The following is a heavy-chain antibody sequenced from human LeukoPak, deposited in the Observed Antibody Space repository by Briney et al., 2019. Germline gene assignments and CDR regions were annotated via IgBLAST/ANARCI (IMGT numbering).Heavy chain of an antibody. D-gene: IGHD3-3*01. V-gene: IGHV3-49*04. CDR2: IRSKSYGGTT. CDR1: GFTFGDYA. Sequence: PGRSLRLSCTPSGFTFGDYAMTWVRQAPGKGLEWVSFIRSKSYGGTTEYAASVKGRFTISRDDSRSVAYLQLDSLKTEDTAVYYCTRATRISVFGVQYYFDYWGQGTLITVSS. J-gene: IGHJ4*02. CDR3: TRATRISVFGVQYYFDY.